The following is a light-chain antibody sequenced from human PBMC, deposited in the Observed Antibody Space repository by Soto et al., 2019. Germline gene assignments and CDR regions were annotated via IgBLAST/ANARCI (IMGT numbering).Light chain of an antibody. CDR3: QQYYSYPRT. CDR1: QSISTW. Sequence: DIQMTQSPSTLSASVGDRVTITCRASQSISTWLAWYQQKPGKAPNLLISDASSLEGGVPSRFSGSGSGTDFTLTISCLQSEDFATYYCQQYYSYPRTFGQGTK. J-gene: IGKJ1*01. CDR2: DAS. V-gene: IGKV1-5*01.